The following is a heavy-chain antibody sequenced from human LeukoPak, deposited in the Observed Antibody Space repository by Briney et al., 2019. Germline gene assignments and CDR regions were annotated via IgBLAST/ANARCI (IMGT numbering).Heavy chain of an antibody. V-gene: IGHV3-7*03. J-gene: IGHJ3*01. CDR3: ARSSYSSSSSV. CDR2: INSDGSEG. Sequence: GGSLRLSCAVSGFTFSGFWMSWFRQAPGKGLEWVASINSDGSEGYYADVVKGRFTISRDNAKNSLYLQINSLRAEDTAVYYCARSSYSSSSSVWGQGTMVTVSS. CDR1: GFTFSGFW. D-gene: IGHD6-6*01.